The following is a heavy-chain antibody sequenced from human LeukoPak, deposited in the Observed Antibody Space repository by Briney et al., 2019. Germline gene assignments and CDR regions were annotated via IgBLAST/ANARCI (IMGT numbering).Heavy chain of an antibody. D-gene: IGHD6-13*01. J-gene: IGHJ5*02. CDR1: GGSISSSSYY. V-gene: IGHV4-39*07. Sequence: PSETLSLTCTVSGGSISSSSYYWGWIRQPPGKGLEWIGSIYYSGSTYYNPSLKSRVTISVDTSKNQFSLKLSSVTAADTAVYYCARGLGIAAAGTNWFDPWGQGTLVTVSS. CDR2: IYYSGST. CDR3: ARGLGIAAAGTNWFDP.